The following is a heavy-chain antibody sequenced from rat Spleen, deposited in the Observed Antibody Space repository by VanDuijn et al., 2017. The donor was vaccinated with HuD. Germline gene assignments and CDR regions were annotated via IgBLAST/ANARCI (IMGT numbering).Heavy chain of an antibody. J-gene: IGHJ2*01. CDR2: IAFSGST. Sequence: EVQLQESGPGLVQPSQSLSLTCSVTGYSITSTYWGWLRKFQGNKMEWMGYIAFSGSTGYNPSLKARISITRDLSKNQFFLQLNSVSTEDTAIYYCARYRDTYGHVGIFDYWGQGVRVTVSP. V-gene: IGHV3-1*01. CDR1: GYSITSTY. CDR3: ARYRDTYGHVGIFDY. D-gene: IGHD2-5*01.